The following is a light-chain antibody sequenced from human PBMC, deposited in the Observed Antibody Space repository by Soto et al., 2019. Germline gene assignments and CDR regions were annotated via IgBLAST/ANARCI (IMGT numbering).Light chain of an antibody. CDR3: QHYGNSRYT. V-gene: IGKV3-20*01. CDR1: QSVSAFF. J-gene: IGKJ2*01. CDR2: GAS. Sequence: EIVLTQSPGTLSLSPGERATLTCRASQSVSAFFLTWYQQKPGQAPRVLIYGASSSATGIPDRFSATGSGTVFTLSINRLEPEDFAVYYCQHYGNSRYTFGQGTKLEIK.